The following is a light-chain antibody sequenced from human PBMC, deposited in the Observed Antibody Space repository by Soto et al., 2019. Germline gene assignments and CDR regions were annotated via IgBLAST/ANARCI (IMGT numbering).Light chain of an antibody. CDR2: VNSDGRH. CDR1: SGHSSFA. V-gene: IGLV4-69*01. Sequence: QAVLTQSPSASASLGASVKLTCTLSSGHSSFAISWHQQQPEKGPRYLMKVNSDGRHSKGDGIPDRFSGSSSGAERYLTISSLQSEDEADYYCQTWGTGIPVVFGGGTQLTVL. CDR3: QTWGTGIPVV. J-gene: IGLJ2*01.